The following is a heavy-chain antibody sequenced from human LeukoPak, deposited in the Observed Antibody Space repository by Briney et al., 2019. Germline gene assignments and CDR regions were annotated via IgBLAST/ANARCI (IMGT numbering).Heavy chain of an antibody. Sequence: PGGSLRLSCAASGFTFSNALMTWVRQAPGKGLEWVGRIKSKTDSGTTDYAAPGKGRFTISRDDSEDTLYLQINSLKTEDTAVYYCTTPPDYWGQGTLVTVSS. J-gene: IGHJ4*02. V-gene: IGHV3-15*01. CDR1: GFTFSNAL. CDR2: IKSKTDSGTT. CDR3: TTPPDY.